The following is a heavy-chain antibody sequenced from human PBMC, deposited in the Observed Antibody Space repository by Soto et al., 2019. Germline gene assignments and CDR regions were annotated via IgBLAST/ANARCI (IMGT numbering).Heavy chain of an antibody. CDR2: IYPGDSDT. CDR1: GYSFTSYW. V-gene: IGHV5-51*01. J-gene: IGHJ3*02. D-gene: IGHD6-13*01. CDR3: ASISIAAAGTTDAFDI. Sequence: PGESLKISCKGSGYSFTSYWIGWVRQMPGKGLEWMGIIYPGDSDTRYSPSFQGQVTISADKSISTAYLQWSSLKASDTAMYYCASISIAAAGTTDAFDIWGQGTMVTVSS.